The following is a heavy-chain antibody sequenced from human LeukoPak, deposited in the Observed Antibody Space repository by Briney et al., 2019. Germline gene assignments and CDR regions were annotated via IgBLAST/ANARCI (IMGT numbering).Heavy chain of an antibody. J-gene: IGHJ6*03. Sequence: SETLSLTCTVSGGSISSYYWSWIRQPPGKGLEWIGYIYASGSTNYNPSLKSRVTISVDTSKNQFSLKLSSVTAADTAVHYCARLWYYYGSGSYYSNHYYYYYMDVWGKGTTVTVSS. CDR3: ARLWYYYGSGSYYSNHYYYYYMDV. CDR1: GGSISSYY. V-gene: IGHV4-4*09. D-gene: IGHD3-10*01. CDR2: IYASGST.